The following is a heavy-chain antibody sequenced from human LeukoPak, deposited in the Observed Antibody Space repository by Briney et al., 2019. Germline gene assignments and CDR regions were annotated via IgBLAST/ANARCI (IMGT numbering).Heavy chain of an antibody. Sequence: GGTLRLSCAASGFTFSSYGMSWVRQAPGKGLEWVSAISTSGSTIYYANSVKGRFTISRDNAKNSLYLQMNSLRAEDTALYYCARDATTATGWVYMDVWGKGTTVTISS. CDR3: ARDATTATGWVYMDV. CDR1: GFTFSSYG. V-gene: IGHV3-48*04. CDR2: ISTSGSTI. J-gene: IGHJ6*03. D-gene: IGHD6-13*01.